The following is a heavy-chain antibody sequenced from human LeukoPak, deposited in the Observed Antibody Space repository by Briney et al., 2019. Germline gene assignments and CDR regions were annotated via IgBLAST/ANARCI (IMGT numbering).Heavy chain of an antibody. CDR1: GFTFSNAW. D-gene: IGHD5-12*01. CDR2: IKSKTDGGTT. J-gene: IGHJ4*02. Sequence: GGSLRLSCAASGFTFSNAWMSWVRQAPGKGLEWVGRIKSKTDGGTTDYAAPVKGRFTISRDDSKNTPYLQMNSLKTEDTAVYYCTTSNSGYDYLFDYWGQGTLVTVSS. V-gene: IGHV3-15*01. CDR3: TTSNSGYDYLFDY.